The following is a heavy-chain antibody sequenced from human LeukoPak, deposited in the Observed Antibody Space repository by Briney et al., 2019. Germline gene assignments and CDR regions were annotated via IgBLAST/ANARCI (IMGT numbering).Heavy chain of an antibody. CDR3: ARACGGDCYPLEVLDI. V-gene: IGHV1-69*04. CDR1: GGTFSSYA. CDR2: IIPILGIA. D-gene: IGHD2-21*02. J-gene: IGHJ3*02. Sequence: ASVKVSCKASGGTFSSYAISWVRQPPGQGLEWMGRIIPILGIANYAQKFQGRVTITADKSTSTAYMELSSLRSEDTAVYYCARACGGDCYPLEVLDIWGQGTMVTVSS.